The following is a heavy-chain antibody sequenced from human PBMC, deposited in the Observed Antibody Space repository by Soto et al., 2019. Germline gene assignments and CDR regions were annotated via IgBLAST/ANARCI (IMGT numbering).Heavy chain of an antibody. Sequence: PGGSLRLSCAASGFTFSNYGMHWVRQAPGKGLEWVAVMWYDGSNRNYADSVKGRFTISRDNSKNTLYLQMNSLGAEDTAVYYCARDSAGQQLVYGTPAFDIWGQGTMVTVSS. CDR1: GFTFSNYG. CDR3: ARDSAGQQLVYGTPAFDI. CDR2: MWYDGSNR. J-gene: IGHJ3*02. D-gene: IGHD6-13*01. V-gene: IGHV3-33*01.